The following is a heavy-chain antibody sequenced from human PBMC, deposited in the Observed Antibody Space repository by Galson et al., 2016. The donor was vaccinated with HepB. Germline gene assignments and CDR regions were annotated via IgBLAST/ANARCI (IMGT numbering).Heavy chain of an antibody. D-gene: IGHD2-21*02. Sequence: SLRLSCAASAFNFNNYDIHWVRQAPGKGLEWVTIISSDGTHQDYVDSVKGRFTISRDDSTNTVSLQMNSLRLEDTAMYYCPTGGPVVTATQVSGGGVTVHNAFDIWGQGTMVTVSS. J-gene: IGHJ3*02. CDR1: AFNFNNYD. CDR3: PTGGPVVTATQVSGGGVTVHNAFDI. CDR2: ISSDGTHQ. V-gene: IGHV3-30*03.